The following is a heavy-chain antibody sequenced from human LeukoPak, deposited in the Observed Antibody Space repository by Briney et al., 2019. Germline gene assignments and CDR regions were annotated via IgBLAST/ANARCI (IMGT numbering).Heavy chain of an antibody. Sequence: GSLRLSCAASGFTVHSNYMSWVRQPPGKGLEWIGEINHSGSTNYNPSLKSRVTISVDTSKNQFSLKLSSVTAADTAVYYCARGRYVQAWGQGTLVTVSS. CDR1: GFTVHSNY. CDR2: INHSGST. V-gene: IGHV4-34*01. J-gene: IGHJ5*02. D-gene: IGHD2-2*01. CDR3: ARGRYVQA.